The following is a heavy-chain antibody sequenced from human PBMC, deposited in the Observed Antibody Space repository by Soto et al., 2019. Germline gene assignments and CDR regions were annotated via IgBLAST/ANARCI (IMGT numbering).Heavy chain of an antibody. V-gene: IGHV3-33*01. D-gene: IGHD1-26*01. CDR3: TRDVGIGRELDY. CDR1: GFDFSIHG. J-gene: IGHJ4*02. CDR2: IWYDGTDK. Sequence: QVQMVESGGNVVQRGGSLRLSCATSGFDFSIHGMHWVRQAPGKGLEWVAVIWYDGTDKYYADSVKGRFTISRDNSKKTVFLQMDSLTDEDTALYYCTRDVGIGRELDYWGQGSQVTVSS.